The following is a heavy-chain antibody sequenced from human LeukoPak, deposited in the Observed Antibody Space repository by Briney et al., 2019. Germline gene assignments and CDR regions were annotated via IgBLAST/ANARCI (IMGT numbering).Heavy chain of an antibody. CDR3: AKHYSYGHGDYVTWFDP. Sequence: GGSLRLSCAASGFTFRSYAMSWVRQAPGKGREGVSAISGRGGSTYYADSVKGRFTISRDNSENTLYLQMNSIRAAEKAVYYCAKHYSYGHGDYVTWFDPWRQGPMVTVSS. J-gene: IGHJ5*02. CDR2: ISGRGGST. CDR1: GFTFRSYA. V-gene: IGHV3-23*01. D-gene: IGHD4-17*01.